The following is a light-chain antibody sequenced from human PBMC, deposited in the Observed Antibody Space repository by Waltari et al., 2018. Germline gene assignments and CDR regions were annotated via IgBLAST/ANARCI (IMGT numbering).Light chain of an antibody. CDR2: DVS. CDR1: STDVGDYNY. Sequence: QSALTQPASVPGSPGQSITLSCTGTSTDVGDYNYVSWYQQHPGKAPKLMIYDVSNRPSGVSNRFSGSKSGNTASLTISGLQAEDEADYYCSSYRSSSPLHDVFGSGTKVTVL. J-gene: IGLJ6*01. CDR3: SSYRSSSPLHDV. V-gene: IGLV2-14*03.